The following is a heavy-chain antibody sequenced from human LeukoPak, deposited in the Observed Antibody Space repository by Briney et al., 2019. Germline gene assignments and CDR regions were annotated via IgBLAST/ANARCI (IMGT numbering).Heavy chain of an antibody. CDR1: GFTFSSSW. CDR3: ARDTVGATDY. D-gene: IGHD1-26*01. J-gene: IGHJ4*02. CDR2: IKPDGSEK. V-gene: IGHV3-7*01. Sequence: PGGSLRLSCAASGFTFSSSWMSWVRQAPGKGLEWATNIKPDGSEKYYVDSVKGRFTISRDNAKKSLYLQMNSLRAEDTALYYCARDTVGATDYWGQGTLVTVSS.